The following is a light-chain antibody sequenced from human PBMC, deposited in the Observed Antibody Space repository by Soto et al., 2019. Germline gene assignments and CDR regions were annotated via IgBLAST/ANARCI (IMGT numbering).Light chain of an antibody. J-gene: IGKJ4*01. CDR1: QTISTW. CDR3: QQLRSYPST. CDR2: AAS. Sequence: GDRVTITCRASQTISTWMAWYQQKPGKAPTLLIYAASTLQSGVPSRFSGSGFGTDFTLTISSLQAEDFASYYCQQLRSYPSTFGGGTKVDI. V-gene: IGKV1-9*01.